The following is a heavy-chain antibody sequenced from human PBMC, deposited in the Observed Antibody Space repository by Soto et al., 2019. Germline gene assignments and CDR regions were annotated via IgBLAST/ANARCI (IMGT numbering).Heavy chain of an antibody. CDR2: IYYSGST. J-gene: IGHJ5*02. CDR1: GGSISSYY. D-gene: IGHD6-13*01. Sequence: SETLSLTCTVSGGSISSYYWSWIRQPPGKGLEWIGYIYYSGSTNYNPSLKSRVTISVDTSKNQFSLKLSSVTAADTAVYYCAREGPGQQLIPLNWFDPWGQGTLVTVSS. CDR3: AREGPGQQLIPLNWFDP. V-gene: IGHV4-59*12.